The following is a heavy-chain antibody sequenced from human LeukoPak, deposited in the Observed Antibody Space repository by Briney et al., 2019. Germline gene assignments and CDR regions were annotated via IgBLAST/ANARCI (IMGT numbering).Heavy chain of an antibody. CDR2: MYYSGSS. CDR3: GVAPDY. J-gene: IGHJ4*02. Sequence: SESLSLTCTVSGGSISSGSKYRGWIRQPPGEGLDWIGGMYYSGSSYYKPSLKSRATISVDKSKNQFSLRLTYVTAADSSVYYCGVAPDYWGQGTLVTVSS. V-gene: IGHV4-39*01. D-gene: IGHD3-3*01. CDR1: GGSISSGSKY.